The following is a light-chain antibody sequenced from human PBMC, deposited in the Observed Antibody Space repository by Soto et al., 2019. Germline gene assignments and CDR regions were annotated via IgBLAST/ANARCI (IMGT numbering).Light chain of an antibody. CDR3: QQYYTGPRT. Sequence: DIVMTQSPDSLAVSLGERATINCKSSQTVLNRSNNKNYLAWYQQKPGQPPKLLFYWASSRESGVPDRFSGSGSGTDFTLTISSLQAEDVAVYSCQQYYTGPRTFGQGTKVEI. V-gene: IGKV4-1*01. CDR2: WAS. J-gene: IGKJ1*01. CDR1: QTVLNRSNNKNY.